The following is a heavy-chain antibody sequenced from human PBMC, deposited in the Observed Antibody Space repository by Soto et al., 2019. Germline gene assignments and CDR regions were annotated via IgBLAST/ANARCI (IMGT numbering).Heavy chain of an antibody. Sequence: VGSLRLAYAASGFTFSSYGMHWVRQAPGKGLEWVAVIWYDGSNKYYADSVKGRFTISRDNSKNTLYLQMNSLRAEDTAVYYCARVPEYSSVWYYFDYWGQGT. D-gene: IGHD6-19*01. V-gene: IGHV3-33*01. J-gene: IGHJ4*02. CDR3: ARVPEYSSVWYYFDY. CDR2: IWYDGSNK. CDR1: GFTFSSYG.